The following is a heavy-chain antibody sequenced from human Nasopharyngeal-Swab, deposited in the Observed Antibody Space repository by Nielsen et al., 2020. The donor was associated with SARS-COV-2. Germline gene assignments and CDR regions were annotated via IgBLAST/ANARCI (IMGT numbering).Heavy chain of an antibody. CDR1: GFTFDDFA. V-gene: IGHV3-49*04. CDR2: IRSKDYGGTT. Sequence: GGSLRLSCRAAGFTFDDFAMSWVRQAPGKGLEWEGFIRSKDYGGTTEYAASVKGRFTMSRDDSKSIAYLQMNSLKTEDTAVYYCTRRGGPRLYNFDYWGQGTPVTVS. J-gene: IGHJ4*02. CDR3: TRRGGPRLYNFDY. D-gene: IGHD2-15*01.